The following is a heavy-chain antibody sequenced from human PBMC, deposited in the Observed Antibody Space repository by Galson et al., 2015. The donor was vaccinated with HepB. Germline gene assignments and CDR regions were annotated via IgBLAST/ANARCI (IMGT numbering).Heavy chain of an antibody. V-gene: IGHV3-21*01. J-gene: IGHJ6*02. D-gene: IGHD5-12*01. CDR2: ISSSSSYI. CDR3: ARVDIVATETNYYYYGMDV. Sequence: SLRLSCAASGFTFSSYSMNWVRQAPGKGLEWVSSISSSSSYIYYADSVKGRFTISRDNAKNSLYLQMNSLRAEDTAVYYCARVDIVATETNYYYYGMDVWGQGTTVTVSS. CDR1: GFTFSSYS.